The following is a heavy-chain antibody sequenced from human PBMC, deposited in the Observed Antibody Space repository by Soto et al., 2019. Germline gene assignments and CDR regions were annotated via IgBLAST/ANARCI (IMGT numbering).Heavy chain of an antibody. CDR1: GGSISSGGYY. V-gene: IGHV4-31*03. D-gene: IGHD2-2*03. J-gene: IGHJ6*02. CDR2: IYYSGST. Sequence: PSETLSLTCTVSGGSISSGGYYWSWIRQHPGKGLEWIGYIYYSGSTYYNPSLKSRVTISVDTSKNQFSLKLSSVTAADTAVYYCASMGTGYCSSTSCYQYYYYYGMDVWGQGTTVTVSS. CDR3: ASMGTGYCSSTSCYQYYYYYGMDV.